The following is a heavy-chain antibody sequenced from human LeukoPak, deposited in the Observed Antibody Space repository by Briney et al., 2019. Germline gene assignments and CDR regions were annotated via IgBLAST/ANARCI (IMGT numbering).Heavy chain of an antibody. D-gene: IGHD3-10*01. Sequence: GGSLRLSCAASGFTVSTNYMNWVRQAPGKGLEWVAILYSGGSTYYADSVKGRFIISRDYSKNTLSPQMNNLRADDTAVYYCARVGDHYHWYFDLWGRGTLVTVSS. CDR1: GFTVSTNY. CDR2: LYSGGST. CDR3: ARVGDHYHWYFDL. J-gene: IGHJ2*01. V-gene: IGHV3-53*01.